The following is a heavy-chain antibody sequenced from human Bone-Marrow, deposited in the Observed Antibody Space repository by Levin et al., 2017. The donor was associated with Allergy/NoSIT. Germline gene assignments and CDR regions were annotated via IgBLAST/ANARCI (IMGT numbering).Heavy chain of an antibody. J-gene: IGHJ5*02. CDR1: GGSFSGYH. CDR3: ARGLRYYGSGSYYNWFDV. CDR2: IDHSRST. V-gene: IGHV4-34*01. Sequence: PSETLSLTCAVFGGSFSGYHWSWIRQSPDKGLEWIGEIDHSRSTHYSRSLRSRVTMSVSMGESKNEFSLKLTSVTAADTAVYYCARGLRYYGSGSYYNWFDVWGQGTQVLVSS. D-gene: IGHD3-10*01.